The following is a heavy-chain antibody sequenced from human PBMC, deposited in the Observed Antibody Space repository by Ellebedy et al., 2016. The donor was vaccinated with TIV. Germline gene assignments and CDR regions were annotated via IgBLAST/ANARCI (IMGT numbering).Heavy chain of an antibody. CDR2: ISYDGSNK. CDR3: AKDRSVAGTAPFDP. Sequence: GESLKISCAASGFTFSSYGMHWVSQAPGKGLEWVAVISYDGSNKYYADSVKGRFTISRDNSKNTLYLQMNSLRAEDTAVYYCAKDRSVAGTAPFDPWGQGTLVTVSS. D-gene: IGHD6-19*01. CDR1: GFTFSSYG. V-gene: IGHV3-30*18. J-gene: IGHJ5*02.